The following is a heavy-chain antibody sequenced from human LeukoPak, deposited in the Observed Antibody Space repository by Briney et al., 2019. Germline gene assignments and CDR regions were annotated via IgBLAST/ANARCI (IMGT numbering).Heavy chain of an antibody. J-gene: IGHJ4*02. CDR3: ARQETELDNFDY. V-gene: IGHV5-51*01. CDR2: IYPGDSDT. CDR1: GYSFTSYW. Sequence: GESLKISCKGSGYSFTSYWIGWVRQMPGKGLEWMGIIYPGDSDTRYSPSFQGQVTISAAQSISTAYLQRSSLNVSDTAMYYCARQETELDNFDYWGQGTLVTVSS. D-gene: IGHD1-26*01.